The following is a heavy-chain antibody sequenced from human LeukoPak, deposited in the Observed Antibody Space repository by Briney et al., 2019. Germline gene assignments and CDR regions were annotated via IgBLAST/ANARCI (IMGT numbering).Heavy chain of an antibody. J-gene: IGHJ4*02. CDR3: AGGVGRWLQSPFDY. V-gene: IGHV4-59*01. CDR1: GGSISSYF. Sequence: SETLSLTCTVSGGSISSYFWHWIRQPPGKGLEWVGYILASGTTAYNPSLKSRVTISVDTSKDQFSLKLSSVTAADTAVYYCAGGVGRWLQSPFDYWGQGTLVTVSS. CDR2: ILASGTT. D-gene: IGHD5-24*01.